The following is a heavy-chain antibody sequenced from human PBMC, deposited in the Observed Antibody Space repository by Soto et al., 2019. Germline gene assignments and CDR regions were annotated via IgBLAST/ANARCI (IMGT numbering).Heavy chain of an antibody. CDR3: ATLVAPTSLAEAYYFDY. CDR1: GFTFSSYS. D-gene: IGHD3-16*02. CDR2: ISSSSSYI. Sequence: PGGSLRLSCAASGFTFSSYSMNWVRQAPGKGLEWVSSISSSSSYIYYADSVKGRFTISRDNAKNSLYLQMNSLRAEDTAVYYCATLVAPTSLAEAYYFDYWGQGTLVTVYS. J-gene: IGHJ4*02. V-gene: IGHV3-21*01.